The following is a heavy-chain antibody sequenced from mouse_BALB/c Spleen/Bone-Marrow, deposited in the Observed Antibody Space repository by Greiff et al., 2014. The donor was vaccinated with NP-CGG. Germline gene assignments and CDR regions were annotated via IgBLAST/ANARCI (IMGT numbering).Heavy chain of an antibody. J-gene: IGHJ3*01. CDR3: AGGHDGYRTWFAY. V-gene: IGHV1-39*01. Sequence: EVQLQQSGPELEKPGASVKMSCKASGYSFTDYNMNWVKQSNGKSLEWIGNIDPSYGGTTYNQKFKGKATLTVDKSSSTVYMQLKSLTSEDSAVYYCAGGHDGYRTWFAYWGQGTLVTVSA. D-gene: IGHD2-3*01. CDR1: GYSFTDYN. CDR2: IDPSYGGT.